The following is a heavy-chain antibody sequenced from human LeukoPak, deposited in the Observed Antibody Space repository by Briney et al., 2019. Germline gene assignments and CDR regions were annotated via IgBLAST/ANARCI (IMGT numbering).Heavy chain of an antibody. CDR3: AKDATLGSYKGVTWDY. V-gene: IGHV3-48*01. CDR2: ISSSSNTE. Sequence: GGSLRLSCAASGFTFSTYNMNWVRQAPGKGLEWVSYISSSSNTEYYADSVKGRFTISRDNSKNTLYLQMNSLRAEDTAVYYCAKDATLGSYKGVTWDYWGQGTLVTVSS. D-gene: IGHD1-26*01. CDR1: GFTFSTYN. J-gene: IGHJ4*02.